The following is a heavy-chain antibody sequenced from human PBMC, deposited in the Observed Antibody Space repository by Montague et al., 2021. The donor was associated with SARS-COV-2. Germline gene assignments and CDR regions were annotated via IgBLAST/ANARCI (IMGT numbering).Heavy chain of an antibody. CDR2: VYFSGTA. CDR1: AGSINNHY. Sequence: SETLSLTCTVSAGSINNHYWSWIRQPPGKELEWIAYVYFSGTASYNPSLKSRVTISVDTSRNQFSLQLTSVTAADTAVYYCARRPSSGCSFGFWGQGTQVTVSS. J-gene: IGHJ4*02. D-gene: IGHD6-19*01. CDR3: ARRPSSGCSFGF. V-gene: IGHV4-59*11.